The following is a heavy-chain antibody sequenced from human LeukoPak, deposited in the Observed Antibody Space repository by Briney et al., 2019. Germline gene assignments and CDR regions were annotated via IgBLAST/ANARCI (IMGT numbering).Heavy chain of an antibody. D-gene: IGHD1-1*01. J-gene: IGHJ3*02. CDR1: GYTFTSYG. CDR2: ISAYNGNT. V-gene: IGHV1-18*01. CDR3: ARIPIFPQSINDGAFDI. Sequence: ASVKVSCKASGYTFTSYGISWVRQAPGQGLEWTGSISAYNGNTNYAQKLQGRVTMTTDTSTSTAYMELRSLRSDDTAVYYCARIPIFPQSINDGAFDIWGQGTMVTVSS.